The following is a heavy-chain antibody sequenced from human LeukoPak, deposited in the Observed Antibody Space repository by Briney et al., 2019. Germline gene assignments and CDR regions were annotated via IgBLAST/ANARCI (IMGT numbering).Heavy chain of an antibody. CDR2: INPSGGST. V-gene: IGHV1-46*01. CDR1: GYTFTSYY. D-gene: IGHD3-22*01. J-gene: IGHJ4*02. CDR3: ARVGDSSGYYYHFDY. Sequence: ASVKVSCKASGYTFTSYYMHWVRQAPGQGPEWMGIINPSGGSTSYAQKFQGRVTMTRDTSTSTVYMELSSLRSEDTAVYYCARVGDSSGYYYHFDYWGQGTLVTVSS.